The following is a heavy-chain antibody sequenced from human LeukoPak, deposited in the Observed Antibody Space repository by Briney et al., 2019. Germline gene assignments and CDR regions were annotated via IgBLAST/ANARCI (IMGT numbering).Heavy chain of an antibody. J-gene: IGHJ5*02. Sequence: ASVKVSCKASGYTFTNYGISWVRQAPGQGLEWMGWISAYNGNTDYAQKVQGRVIMTTDTSTSTAYMELRSLRSDDTAVYYCARGDFDSSGYWFDPWGQGTLVTVSS. D-gene: IGHD3-22*01. CDR3: ARGDFDSSGYWFDP. CDR2: ISAYNGNT. CDR1: GYTFTNYG. V-gene: IGHV1-18*01.